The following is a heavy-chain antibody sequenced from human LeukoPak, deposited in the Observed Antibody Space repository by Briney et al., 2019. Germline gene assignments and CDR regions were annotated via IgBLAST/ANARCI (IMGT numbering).Heavy chain of an antibody. Sequence: ASVKVSCKASGGTFSTNTISWVRPAPGKGPEWMGRFIPVLRTAEYTERFQGRVTITADKSTNTAYMELTSLKSEDTAVYYCARGKGFVGHFDSWGQGTLVTVSS. CDR2: FIPVLRTA. CDR1: GGTFSTNT. J-gene: IGHJ4*02. CDR3: ARGKGFVGHFDS. V-gene: IGHV1-69*08. D-gene: IGHD2-15*01.